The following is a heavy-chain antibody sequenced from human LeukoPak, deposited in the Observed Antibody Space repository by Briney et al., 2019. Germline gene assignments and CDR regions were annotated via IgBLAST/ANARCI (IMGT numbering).Heavy chain of an antibody. CDR1: GFTVSSNY. V-gene: IGHV3-53*01. J-gene: IGHJ4*02. D-gene: IGHD6-19*01. CDR2: IYSGGST. CDR3: AKTTTGYSSGRYPGWPVDY. Sequence: GGSLRLSCAASGFTVSSNYMSWVRQAPGKGLEWVSVIYSGGSTYYADSVKGRFTISRDNSKNTVYLQMNSLRAEDTAVYYCAKTTTGYSSGRYPGWPVDYWGQGTLVTVSS.